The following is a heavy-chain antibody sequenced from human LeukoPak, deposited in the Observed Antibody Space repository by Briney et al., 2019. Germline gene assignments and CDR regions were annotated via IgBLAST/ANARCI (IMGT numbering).Heavy chain of an antibody. CDR2: MNTKRGNT. D-gene: IGHD2-2*01. Sequence: GSVRVSCKASRYTFTSYDINWVRQAPGEGLEWMGWMNTKRGNTVYAQKFKGRVTMTRNTSIRTAYIELSSLTSEDTAVYYCASKCWDPTSCPNYYVMHVWGQGTTVTVSS. CDR1: RYTFTSYD. CDR3: ASKCWDPTSCPNYYVMHV. J-gene: IGHJ6*02. V-gene: IGHV1-8*01.